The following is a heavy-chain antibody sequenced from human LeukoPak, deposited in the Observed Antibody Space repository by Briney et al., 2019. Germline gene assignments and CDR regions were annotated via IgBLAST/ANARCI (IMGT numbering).Heavy chain of an antibody. J-gene: IGHJ3*02. D-gene: IGHD2-2*01. CDR2: ISAYNGNT. CDR1: GYTFTSYG. V-gene: IGHV1-18*01. CDR3: ARVPPPPEVVVVPAATDYAFDI. Sequence: ASVKVSCKASGYTFTSYGISWVRQAPGQGLEWMGWISAYNGNTNYAQKLQGRVTMTTDTSTSTAYMELRSLRSDDTAVYYGARVPPPPEVVVVPAATDYAFDIWGQGTMVTVSS.